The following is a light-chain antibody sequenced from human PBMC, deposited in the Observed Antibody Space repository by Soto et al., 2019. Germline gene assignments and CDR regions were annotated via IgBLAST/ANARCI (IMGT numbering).Light chain of an antibody. Sequence: EIALTPAPVTLSLSPGERATLSCRASQSVGSRFLAWYQQKPGQAPRLLISGTFSRATGIPDRFSGSGSGTDFTLTISRLEPEDFAVYYCQQYGSPLTFGGGTKVDIK. CDR2: GTF. CDR3: QQYGSPLT. V-gene: IGKV3-20*01. CDR1: QSVGSRF. J-gene: IGKJ4*01.